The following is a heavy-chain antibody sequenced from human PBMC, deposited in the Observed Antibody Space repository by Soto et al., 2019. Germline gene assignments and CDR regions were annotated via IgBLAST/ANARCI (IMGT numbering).Heavy chain of an antibody. Sequence: SETLSVTCTVSGGSVSSYYWSWIRQPPGKGLEWIGYIYYSGSTNYNPSLKSRVTISVDTSKNQFSLKLSSVTAADTAVYYCARSDGRYWGQGTLVTVSS. J-gene: IGHJ4*02. V-gene: IGHV4-59*02. CDR1: GGSVSSYY. CDR3: ARSDGRY. CDR2: IYYSGST.